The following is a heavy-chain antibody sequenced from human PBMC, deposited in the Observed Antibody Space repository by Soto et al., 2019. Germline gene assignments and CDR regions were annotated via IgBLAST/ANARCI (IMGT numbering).Heavy chain of an antibody. CDR2: INPNSGGT. CDR1: GYTFTGYY. J-gene: IGHJ3*02. D-gene: IGHD2-15*01. V-gene: IGHV1-2*04. Sequence: ASVKVSCKASGYTFTGYYMHWVRQAPGQGLEWMGWINPNSGGTNYAQKFQGWVTMTRDTSISTAYMELSRLRSDDTAVYYCARDHPAGYCSGGSCYSGAFDIWGQGTTVNVS. CDR3: ARDHPAGYCSGGSCYSGAFDI.